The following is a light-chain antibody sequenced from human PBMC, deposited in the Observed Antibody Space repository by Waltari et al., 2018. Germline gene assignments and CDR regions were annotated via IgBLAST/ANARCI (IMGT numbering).Light chain of an antibody. CDR3: QSYDTSLSVV. CDR2: RSS. Sequence: QSVLTQPPSVSGAPGQRVTISCTGSGSNIGAGYDVHWYQQLPREAPKLLSYRSSTLPLGVADRLVGATSGTSASLAITGLHAEDEADYYCQSYDTSLSVVFGGGTKLTVL. CDR1: GSNIGAGYD. J-gene: IGLJ3*02. V-gene: IGLV1-40*01.